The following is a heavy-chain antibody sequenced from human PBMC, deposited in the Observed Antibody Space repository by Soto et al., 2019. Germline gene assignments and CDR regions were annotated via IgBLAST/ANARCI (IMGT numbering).Heavy chain of an antibody. CDR1: GFSLSTSGVG. D-gene: IGHD5-12*01. CDR2: IYWDDDK. Sequence: QITLKESGPTLVKPTQTLTLTCTFSGFSLSTSGVGVGRIRQPPGKALEWLALIYWDDDKRYSPSLKSRLTITKDTSKNQVVLTMTNMDPVDTATYYCAHGTYSGYDFDYWGQGTLVTVSS. V-gene: IGHV2-5*02. J-gene: IGHJ4*02. CDR3: AHGTYSGYDFDY.